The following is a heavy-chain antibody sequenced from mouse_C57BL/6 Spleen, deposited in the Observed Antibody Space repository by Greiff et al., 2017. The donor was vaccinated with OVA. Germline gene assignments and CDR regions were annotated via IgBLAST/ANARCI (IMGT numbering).Heavy chain of an antibody. D-gene: IGHD2-5*01. Sequence: QVHVKQPGAELVKPGASVKLSCKASGYTFTSYWMHWVKQRPGRGLEWIGRIDPNSGGTKYNEKFKSKATLTVDKPSSTAYMQLSSLTSEDSAVYYCAKGDSNHTLFDYWGQGTTLTVSS. CDR3: AKGDSNHTLFDY. J-gene: IGHJ2*01. V-gene: IGHV1-72*01. CDR1: GYTFTSYW. CDR2: IDPNSGGT.